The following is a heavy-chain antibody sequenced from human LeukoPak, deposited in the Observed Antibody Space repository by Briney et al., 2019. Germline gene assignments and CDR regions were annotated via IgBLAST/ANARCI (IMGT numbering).Heavy chain of an antibody. Sequence: SETLSLTCTVSGGSISSGSYYWGWIRQPPGKGPEWIGSIYYSGSTYYNPSLKSRVTISVDTSKNQFSLKLSSVTAADTAVYYCAARKTTYYDFWSGYLVSGNWFDPWGQGTLVTVSS. CDR3: AARKTTYYDFWSGYLVSGNWFDP. CDR2: IYYSGST. D-gene: IGHD3-3*01. V-gene: IGHV4-39*07. J-gene: IGHJ5*02. CDR1: GGSISSGSYY.